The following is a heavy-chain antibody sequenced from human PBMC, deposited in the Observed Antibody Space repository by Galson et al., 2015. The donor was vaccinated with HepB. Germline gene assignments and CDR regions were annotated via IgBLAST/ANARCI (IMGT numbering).Heavy chain of an antibody. J-gene: IGHJ6*02. Sequence: SETLSLTCAVYGGSFSGYYWSWIRQPPGKGLEWIGEINHSGSTNYNPSLKSRVTISVDTSKNQFSLKLSSVTAADTAVYYCARGLRYCSGGSCHYYYGMDVWGQGTTVTVSS. CDR3: ARGLRYCSGGSCHYYYGMDV. D-gene: IGHD2-15*01. V-gene: IGHV4-34*01. CDR2: INHSGST. CDR1: GGSFSGYY.